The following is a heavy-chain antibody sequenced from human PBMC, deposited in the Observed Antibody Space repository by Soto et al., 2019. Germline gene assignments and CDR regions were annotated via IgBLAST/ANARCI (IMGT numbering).Heavy chain of an antibody. Sequence: ASVKVSCKASGYTFTTYYMHWVRQAPGQGLEWMGAIIPSGGSTSYAQKFQGRVTMTRDTSTSTAYMELSSLTSEDTAVYYCARALAPFYYYYGMDVWGQGTTVTVSS. J-gene: IGHJ6*02. CDR1: GYTFTTYY. CDR3: ARALAPFYYYYGMDV. V-gene: IGHV1-46*01. CDR2: IIPSGGST. D-gene: IGHD3-3*02.